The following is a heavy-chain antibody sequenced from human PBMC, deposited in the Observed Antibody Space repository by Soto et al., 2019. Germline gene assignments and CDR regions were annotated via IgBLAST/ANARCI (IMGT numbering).Heavy chain of an antibody. J-gene: IGHJ4*02. CDR1: GDSINSNNYY. CDR2: IYYSGST. D-gene: IGHD1-26*01. CDR3: ARANSAHGLYFDL. Sequence: SETLSLTCTVSGDSINSNNYYWGWIRQPPGKGLEWIVYIYYSGSTNYNPSLKSRVTISVDTSKNQFSLKLSSVTAADTAVYHCARANSAHGLYFDLWGQGTQVTVSS. V-gene: IGHV4-61*05.